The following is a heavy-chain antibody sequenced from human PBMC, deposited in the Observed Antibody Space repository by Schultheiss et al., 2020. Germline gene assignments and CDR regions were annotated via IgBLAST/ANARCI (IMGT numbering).Heavy chain of an antibody. Sequence: ASVKVSCKASGYTFTIYYMHWVRQAPGQGLEWMGIINPSGGSTSYAQKFQGRVTMTRDTSTSTVYMELSSLRSEDTAVYYCARGSSTDFWSGLRWFDPWGQGALVTVSS. CDR3: ARGSSTDFWSGLRWFDP. J-gene: IGHJ5*02. CDR2: INPSGGST. CDR1: GYTFTIYY. V-gene: IGHV1-46*01. D-gene: IGHD3-3*01.